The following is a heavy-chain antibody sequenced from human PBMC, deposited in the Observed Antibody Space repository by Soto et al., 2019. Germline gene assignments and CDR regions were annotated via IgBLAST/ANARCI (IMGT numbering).Heavy chain of an antibody. D-gene: IGHD1-7*01. Sequence: GASVHVSCKASRYTFTRYYIHWLRQPPGQRLEWMGIINPSGGSTSYAQKVQGRVTMTRDTSTSTVYMELSSLRSEDTAVYYCARDEYGGNRNYGTSFGYWGQGTLVTVSS. CDR1: RYTFTRYY. J-gene: IGHJ4*02. CDR3: ARDEYGGNRNYGTSFGY. CDR2: INPSGGST. V-gene: IGHV1-46*01.